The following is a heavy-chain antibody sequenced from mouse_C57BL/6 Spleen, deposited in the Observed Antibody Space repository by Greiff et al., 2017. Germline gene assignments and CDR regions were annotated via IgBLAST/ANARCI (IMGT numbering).Heavy chain of an antibody. CDR3: ARPSYYYGSSYYFDY. CDR2: IFPGSGST. Sequence: VQLQQSGPELVKPGASVKISCKASGYTFTDYYINWVKQRPGQGLEWIGWIFPGSGSTYYNEKFKGKATLTVDKSSSTAYMLLSSLTSEDSAVYFCARPSYYYGSSYYFDYWGQGTTLTVSS. CDR1: GYTFTDYY. D-gene: IGHD1-1*01. V-gene: IGHV1-75*01. J-gene: IGHJ2*01.